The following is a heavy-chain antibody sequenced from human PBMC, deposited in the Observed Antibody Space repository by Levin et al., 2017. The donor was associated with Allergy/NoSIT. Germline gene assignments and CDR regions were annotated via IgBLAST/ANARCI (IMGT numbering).Heavy chain of an antibody. D-gene: IGHD3-22*01. Sequence: GGSLRLSCKASGYTFTNYWIGWVRQMPGKGLEWMGIIGPDNSDTRYSPSFEGQVTISADKSISTAYLQWSSLKASDIAMYYCVRLESRAYYYVFYWGQGTLVTVS. J-gene: IGHJ4*02. CDR2: IGPDNSDT. CDR1: GYTFTNYW. V-gene: IGHV5-51*01. CDR3: VRLESRAYYYVFY.